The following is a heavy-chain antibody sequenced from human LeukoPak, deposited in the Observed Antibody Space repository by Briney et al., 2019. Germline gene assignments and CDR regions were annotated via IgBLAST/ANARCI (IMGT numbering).Heavy chain of an antibody. Sequence: GGSLRLSCTASGFTFGYYAMSWVRQAPGKGLEWVGFIRSKGDDGTTEYAASVKGRFSISRDDSKSIAYLQMNSLKSEDTAVYYCSRYSSSWDLDYWGQGTLVSVSS. CDR1: GFTFGYYA. V-gene: IGHV3-49*04. CDR3: SRYSSSWDLDY. D-gene: IGHD6-13*01. J-gene: IGHJ4*02. CDR2: IRSKGDDGTT.